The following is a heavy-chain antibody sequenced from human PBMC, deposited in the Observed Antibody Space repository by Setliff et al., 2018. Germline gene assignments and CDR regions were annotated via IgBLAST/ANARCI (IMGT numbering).Heavy chain of an antibody. D-gene: IGHD3-22*01. CDR1: GYTFTGYY. V-gene: IGHV1-2*02. Sequence: ASVKVSCKASGYTFTGYYIHWVRQAPGEGLEWMGCINVNSGDTNYAQKFQGRDIVTRDTSSSTAYMELRSLRPDDTAVYFCARGRIHDSSDYIGNWFDPWGQGTLVTVSS. CDR3: ARGRIHDSSDYIGNWFDP. CDR2: INVNSGDT. J-gene: IGHJ5*02.